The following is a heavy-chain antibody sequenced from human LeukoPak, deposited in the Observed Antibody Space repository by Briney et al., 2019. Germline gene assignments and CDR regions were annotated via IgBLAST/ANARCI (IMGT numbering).Heavy chain of an antibody. CDR3: VREQQWLEIWFDP. CDR2: IQSDGSST. CDR1: GFTFTRFW. V-gene: IGHV3-74*01. D-gene: IGHD6-19*01. Sequence: PGGSLRLSCAASGFTFTRFWMHWVRQAPGKGLVWVSRIQSDGSSTSYADSVKGRFTISRDNARNTLYLQMNSLRVEDTALYYCVREQQWLEIWFDPWGQGTLVTVSS. J-gene: IGHJ5*02.